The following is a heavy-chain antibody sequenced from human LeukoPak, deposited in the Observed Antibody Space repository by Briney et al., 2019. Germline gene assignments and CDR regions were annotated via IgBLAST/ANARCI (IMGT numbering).Heavy chain of an antibody. CDR1: GGSISSSSYY. Sequence: SETLSLTCTVSGGSISSSSYYWAWVRQPPGKGLEWIGYIYYSGSTYYNPSLKSRVTISVDTSKNQFSLKLSSVTAADTAVYYCARAVLYRELFDYWGQGTLVTVSS. V-gene: IGHV4-30-4*08. CDR2: IYYSGST. J-gene: IGHJ4*02. D-gene: IGHD3-10*01. CDR3: ARAVLYRELFDY.